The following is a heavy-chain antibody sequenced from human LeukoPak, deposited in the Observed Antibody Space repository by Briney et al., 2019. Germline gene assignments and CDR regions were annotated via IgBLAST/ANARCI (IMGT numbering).Heavy chain of an antibody. D-gene: IGHD6-13*01. CDR3: ARGDSYSSTYYTTYSFDY. CDR1: GGSFSSNY. CDR2: IYHSGGT. Sequence: PSETLSLTCTLSGGSFSSNYWSWIRQPPGRGLEWIGYIYHSGGTNYNPSLKSRVTISADTSKNQFSLKLSSVTAADTAVYYCARGDSYSSTYYTTYSFDYWGQGTLVTVSS. V-gene: IGHV4-59*01. J-gene: IGHJ4*02.